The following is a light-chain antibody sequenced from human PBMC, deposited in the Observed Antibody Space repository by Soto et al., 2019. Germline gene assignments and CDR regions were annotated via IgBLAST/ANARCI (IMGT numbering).Light chain of an antibody. V-gene: IGKV3-15*01. CDR2: GAS. CDR3: QQYNDWPRT. Sequence: ETVLTQSPATLSVSPGETATLSCRASQSVGSNLAWYQQKPGQAPRLLIYGASTRATGIPVRFSGSGSGTDFTLTISSLQSEDFAVYYCQQYNDWPRTFGQGTKVDIK. J-gene: IGKJ1*01. CDR1: QSVGSN.